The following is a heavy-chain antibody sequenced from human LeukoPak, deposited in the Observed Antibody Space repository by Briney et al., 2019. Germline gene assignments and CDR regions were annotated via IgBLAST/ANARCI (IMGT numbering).Heavy chain of an antibody. D-gene: IGHD4-17*01. Sequence: SETLSLTCAVYGGSFSGYYWSWIRQPPGKGLEWIGEINHSGSTNYNLSLKSRVTISVDTSKNQFSLKLSSVTAADTAVYYCARGGVYGDYRIDYWGQGTLVTVSS. CDR2: INHSGST. CDR3: ARGGVYGDYRIDY. V-gene: IGHV4-34*01. J-gene: IGHJ4*02. CDR1: GGSFSGYY.